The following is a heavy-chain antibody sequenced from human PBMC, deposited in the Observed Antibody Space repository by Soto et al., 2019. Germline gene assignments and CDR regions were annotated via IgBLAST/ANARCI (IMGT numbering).Heavy chain of an antibody. CDR1: GGSISSGGYY. D-gene: IGHD3-16*01. V-gene: IGHV4-31*03. CDR3: AGDSPPGYVWRSFCY. CDR2: IYYSGST. Sequence: QVQLQESGPGLVKPSQTLSLTCTVSGGSISSGGYYWSWIRQHPGKGLEWIGYIYYSGSTYYNPSLKSRVTKSRDTSKNQFSLKLSSVTAADTAVYYCAGDSPPGYVWRSFCYLGQGTLVTVSS. J-gene: IGHJ4*02.